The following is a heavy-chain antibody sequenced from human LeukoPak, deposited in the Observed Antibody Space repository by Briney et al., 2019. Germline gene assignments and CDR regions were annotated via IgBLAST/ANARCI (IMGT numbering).Heavy chain of an antibody. CDR3: ARAGYSSSWATYYYYYYGMDV. CDR1: GYTFTGYY. J-gene: IGHJ6*02. Sequence: ASVKVSCKASGYTFTGYYMHWVRQAPGQGLEWMGIINPSGGSTSYAQKFQGRVTMTRDTSTSTVYMELSSLRSEDTAVYYCARAGYSSSWATYYYYYYGMDVWGQGTTVTVSS. D-gene: IGHD6-13*01. CDR2: INPSGGST. V-gene: IGHV1-46*01.